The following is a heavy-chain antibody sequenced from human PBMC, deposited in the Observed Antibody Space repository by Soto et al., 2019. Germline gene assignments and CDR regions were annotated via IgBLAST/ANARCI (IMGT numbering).Heavy chain of an antibody. CDR1: GFSLSTSGVG. Sequence: QITLKESGPTLVKPTQTLTLTCTFSGFSLSTSGVGVGWIRQPPGKALEWLALIYWNDDKRYSPSLKSRLTITKDTSKNQVVITMTNMDPVDTATYYCAHSLSSSWYVWFDPWGQGTLVTVSS. V-gene: IGHV2-5*01. J-gene: IGHJ5*02. CDR2: IYWNDDK. D-gene: IGHD6-13*01. CDR3: AHSLSSSWYVWFDP.